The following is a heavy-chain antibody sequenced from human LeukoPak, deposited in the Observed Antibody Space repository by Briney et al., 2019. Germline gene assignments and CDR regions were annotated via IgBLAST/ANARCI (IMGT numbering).Heavy chain of an antibody. CDR2: ISWNSGSI. CDR1: GFTFDDYA. Sequence: GRSLRLSCAASGFTFDDYAMHWVRQAPGKGLEWVSGISWNSGSIGYADSVKGRFTISRDNAKNSLYLQMNSLRAEDTALYYCAKGYSSVYNWFDPWGQGTLVTVSS. J-gene: IGHJ5*02. V-gene: IGHV3-9*01. CDR3: AKGYSSVYNWFDP. D-gene: IGHD6-19*01.